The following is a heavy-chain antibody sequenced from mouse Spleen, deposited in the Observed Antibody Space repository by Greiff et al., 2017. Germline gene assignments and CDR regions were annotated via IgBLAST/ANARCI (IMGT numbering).Heavy chain of an antibody. CDR2: IDPANGNT. V-gene: IGHV14-3*02. D-gene: IGHD2-14*01. CDR1: GFNIKDTY. J-gene: IGHJ3*01. CDR3: APYRYDWAWFAY. Sequence: EVQLQQSGAELVKPGASVKLSCTASGFNIKDTYMHWVKQRPEQGLEWIGRIDPANGNTKYDPKFQGKATLTADPSSNTAYLQLSSLTSEDTAVYYCAPYRYDWAWFAYWGQGTLVTVSA.